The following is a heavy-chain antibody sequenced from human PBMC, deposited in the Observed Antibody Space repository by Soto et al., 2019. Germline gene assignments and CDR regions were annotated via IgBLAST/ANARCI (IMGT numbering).Heavy chain of an antibody. D-gene: IGHD6-19*01. CDR2: ISGSGGST. CDR3: AKAWKQWPNWFDP. CDR1: GFTFSSYA. V-gene: IGHV3-23*01. Sequence: RGSLRLSCAASGFTFSSYAMSWVRQAPGKGLEWVSAISGSGGSTYYADSVKGRFTISRDDSKNTLYLQMDSLRAEDTAVYYCAKAWKQWPNWFDPWGQGTLVTVSS. J-gene: IGHJ5*02.